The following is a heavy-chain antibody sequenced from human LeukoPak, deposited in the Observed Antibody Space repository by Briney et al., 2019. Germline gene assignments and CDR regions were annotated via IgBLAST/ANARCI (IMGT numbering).Heavy chain of an antibody. Sequence: SDTVSLHCTLSGGPISGYYWSWIRQPAGKGLEWIGRIYASGSTNYNPSLSSRVNMSVDTSKIQCSLKLTSVTAADTAVYYCATSGVYSFRAFDIWGHARIVSVSS. CDR2: IYASGST. CDR3: ATSGVYSFRAFDI. V-gene: IGHV4-4*07. D-gene: IGHD3-22*01. CDR1: GGPISGYY. J-gene: IGHJ3*02.